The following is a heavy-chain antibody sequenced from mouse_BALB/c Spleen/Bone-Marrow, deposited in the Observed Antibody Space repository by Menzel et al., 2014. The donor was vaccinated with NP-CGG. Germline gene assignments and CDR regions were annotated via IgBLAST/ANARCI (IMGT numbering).Heavy chain of an antibody. Sequence: ESGPGLVKPFQSLSLPCTVTGYSITSDYAWNWIRQFPGNKLEWMGYISYSGSFSYNPSLKSRISVTRDTSKNQFFLQLNSVTAEDTATYYCARSGGKRYFAVWGAGTSVTVSS. CDR2: ISYSGSF. CDR1: GYSITSDYA. D-gene: IGHD1-1*02. CDR3: ARSGGKRYFAV. V-gene: IGHV3-2*02. J-gene: IGHJ1*01.